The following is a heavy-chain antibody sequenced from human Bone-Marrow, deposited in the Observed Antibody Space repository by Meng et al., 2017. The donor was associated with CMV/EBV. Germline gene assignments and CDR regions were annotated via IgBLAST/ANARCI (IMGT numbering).Heavy chain of an antibody. CDR1: GYTFTNYD. CDR2: MNPNTGNT. D-gene: IGHD6-6*01. Sequence: ASVKVSCKASGYTFTNYDINWVRQAAGQGLEWMGWMNPNTGNTDYAQKLQGRVTMTRNTSINTAYMELSSLRSDDTAVYYCVRGVERIGAARPMGWFDPWGQGTLVTVSS. V-gene: IGHV1-8*01. J-gene: IGHJ5*02. CDR3: VRGVERIGAARPMGWFDP.